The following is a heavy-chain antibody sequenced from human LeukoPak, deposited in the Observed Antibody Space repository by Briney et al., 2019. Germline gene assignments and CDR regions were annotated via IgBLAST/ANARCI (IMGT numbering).Heavy chain of an antibody. Sequence: PGGSLRLSCAAPGFTVSSNYMSWVRQAPGKGLEWVSVFYKGGSTYYADSVQGRFTISRDNSKNTVYLQMNSLRAEDTALYYCARGDGYNFWDDWGQGTLVTVSS. D-gene: IGHD5-24*01. V-gene: IGHV3-53*01. CDR3: ARGDGYNFWDD. CDR1: GFTVSSNY. CDR2: FYKGGST. J-gene: IGHJ4*02.